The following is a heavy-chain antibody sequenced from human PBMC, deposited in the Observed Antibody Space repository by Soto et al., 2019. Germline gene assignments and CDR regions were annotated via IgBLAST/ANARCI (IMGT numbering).Heavy chain of an antibody. D-gene: IGHD3-22*01. V-gene: IGHV3-23*01. CDR2: ISGGGGST. CDR1: GFTFRNYA. CDR3: ARGQLVNPGYYYGMDI. J-gene: IGHJ6*02. Sequence: QLLESGGGLVQPGGSLGLSCVASGFTFRNYAMNWVRQAPGKGLDWISGISGGGGSTYTAASVKGRFTISRDNSKNMLYLQLSSLRAEDTAVYYCARGQLVNPGYYYGMDIWGQGTTVTVSS.